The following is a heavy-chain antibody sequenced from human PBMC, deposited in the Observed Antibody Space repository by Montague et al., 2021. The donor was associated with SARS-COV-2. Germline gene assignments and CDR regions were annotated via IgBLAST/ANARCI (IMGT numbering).Heavy chain of an antibody. Sequence: SETLSLTCTVSGGSISSSSYYWGWIRQPPGKGLEWIGSIYYSGSTYYNPSLKSRVTISVDTSKNQFSLKLSSVTAADTAVYYCARDSGGRSQEDWLGFDPWGQGTLVTVSS. V-gene: IGHV4-39*07. J-gene: IGHJ5*02. CDR2: IYYSGST. CDR3: ARDSGGRSQEDWLGFDP. D-gene: IGHD2-15*01. CDR1: GGSISSSSYY.